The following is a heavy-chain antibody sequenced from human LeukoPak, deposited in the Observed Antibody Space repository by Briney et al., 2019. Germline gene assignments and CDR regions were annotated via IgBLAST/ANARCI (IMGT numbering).Heavy chain of an antibody. Sequence: KAGGSLRLSCAAPGLTFTNAWMSWVRQAPGKGLEWVGRIKSKTDGGTTDYGTPEKGRFTISRDDSKNTLYLQMNSLKTEDTAVYYCTTDHYDSSGLAWMAFDIWGQGTMVTVSS. CDR2: IKSKTDGGTT. D-gene: IGHD3-22*01. CDR3: TTDHYDSSGLAWMAFDI. J-gene: IGHJ3*02. V-gene: IGHV3-15*01. CDR1: GLTFTNAW.